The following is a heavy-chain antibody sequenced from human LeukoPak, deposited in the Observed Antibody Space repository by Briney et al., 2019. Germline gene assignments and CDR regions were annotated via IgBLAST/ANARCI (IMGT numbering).Heavy chain of an antibody. Sequence: GGSLRLSCAASGFTFSDYYTSWIRQAPGKGLEWVSYISSSGSTIYYADSVKGRFTISRDNAKNSLYLQMNSLRAEDTAVYYCARDSYYYDSSGYYYYYGMDVWGQGTTVTVSS. D-gene: IGHD3-22*01. V-gene: IGHV3-11*01. CDR1: GFTFSDYY. J-gene: IGHJ6*02. CDR2: ISSSGSTI. CDR3: ARDSYYYDSSGYYYYYGMDV.